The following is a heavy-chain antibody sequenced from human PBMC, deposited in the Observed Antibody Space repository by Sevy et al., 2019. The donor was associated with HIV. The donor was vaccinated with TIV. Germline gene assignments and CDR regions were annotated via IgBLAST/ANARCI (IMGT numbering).Heavy chain of an antibody. CDR2: IQFDGSSQ. CDR1: GFTFSYSG. V-gene: IGHV3-30*02. J-gene: IGHJ4*02. CDR3: AKNTAAVGVGGFDY. D-gene: IGHD2-8*01. Sequence: GGSLRLSCAASGFTFSYSGMHWVRQAPGKGLEWLNFIQFDGSSQYYADSVKGRFTILRDNSKNTLYLQMNSLRGDDTAVYYCAKNTAAVGVGGFDYWGQGALVTVSS.